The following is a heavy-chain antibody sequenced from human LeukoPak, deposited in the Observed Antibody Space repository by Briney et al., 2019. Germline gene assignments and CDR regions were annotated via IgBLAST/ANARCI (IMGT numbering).Heavy chain of an antibody. Sequence: GRSLRLSCADSVFTFSSYPMHWVRQAPGKGLEWVAVISYDGSNKYYADSVKGRFTISRDNSKNTLYLQMNSLRAEDTAVYYCARDRGTDGDYVDYYYGMDVWGQGTTVTVSS. CDR3: ARDRGTDGDYVDYYYGMDV. V-gene: IGHV3-30-3*01. CDR1: VFTFSSYP. J-gene: IGHJ6*02. D-gene: IGHD4-17*01. CDR2: ISYDGSNK.